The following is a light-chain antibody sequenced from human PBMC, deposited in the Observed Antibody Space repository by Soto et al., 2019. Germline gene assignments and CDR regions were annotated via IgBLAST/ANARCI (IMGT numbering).Light chain of an antibody. J-gene: IGLJ3*02. CDR2: RDS. CDR3: AAWDDSRRGWV. V-gene: IGLV1-47*01. Sequence: QSVLTQPPSASGTPGQRVTISCSESSSSIGSNYIYWYQQLPGTAPKLLIYRDSQRPSGVPDRFSGSKSGTSASLAISGRRSEDEADYYCAAWDDSRRGWVFGGGTKLTVL. CDR1: SSSIGSNY.